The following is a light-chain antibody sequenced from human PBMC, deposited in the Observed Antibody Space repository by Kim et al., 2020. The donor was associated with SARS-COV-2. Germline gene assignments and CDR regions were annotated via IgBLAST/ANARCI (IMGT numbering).Light chain of an antibody. CDR2: YDS. CDR1: NLGDKS. J-gene: IGLJ3*02. CDR3: QVWDSGSDHWV. V-gene: IGLV3-21*04. Sequence: APGKTANISCGGNNLGDKSVQWYQQKPGQDPILVIFYDSDRPSGIPERFSGSTSGNTATLTISRVEVGDEADYYCQVWDSGSDHWVFGGGTQLTVL.